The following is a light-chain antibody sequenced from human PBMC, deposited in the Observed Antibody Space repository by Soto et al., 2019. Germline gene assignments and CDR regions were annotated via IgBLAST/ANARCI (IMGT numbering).Light chain of an antibody. CDR1: QSVSSY. V-gene: IGKV3-15*01. J-gene: IGKJ2*01. Sequence: EIVMTQSPATXSVSPXGXATXXCRASQSVSSYLAWYQQRPGQPPRLLIYRASTRATNIPARFSGSGSGTEFSLTISSLQSEDFAVYYCQQYSTWPPRYTFGQGTKLEI. CDR3: QQYSTWPPRYT. CDR2: RAS.